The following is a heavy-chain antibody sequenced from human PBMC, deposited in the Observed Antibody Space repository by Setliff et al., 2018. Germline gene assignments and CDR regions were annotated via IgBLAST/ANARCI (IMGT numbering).Heavy chain of an antibody. J-gene: IGHJ3*02. CDR1: GFTLRSYW. V-gene: IGHV3-7*04. Sequence: GSLRLSCAASGFTLRSYWMSWVRQAPGKGLEWVANIKEDGSETYYGGSVKGRFTISRDNSKNTLYLQMNSLRAEDTAVYYCAKDGQQEAPYAFDMWGQGTMVTVSS. D-gene: IGHD6-13*01. CDR2: IKEDGSET. CDR3: AKDGQQEAPYAFDM.